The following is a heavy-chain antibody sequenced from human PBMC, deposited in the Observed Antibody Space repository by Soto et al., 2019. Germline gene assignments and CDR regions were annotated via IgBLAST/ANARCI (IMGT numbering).Heavy chain of an antibody. J-gene: IGHJ4*02. CDR1: GFSLTTSGVG. CDR3: AHRVLRTVFGLVTTTAIYFDF. D-gene: IGHD3-3*01. V-gene: IGHV2-5*02. CDR2: IYWDDDK. Sequence: QITLNESGPTVVRPTETLTLTCRFSGFSLTTSGVGVGWIRQSLGKAPEWLALIYWDDDKRYSASLKSRLTLPKHTAKNQVVLTVSDLDPTDTATYYCAHRVLRTVFGLVTTTAIYFDFCGQGTPVAVSS.